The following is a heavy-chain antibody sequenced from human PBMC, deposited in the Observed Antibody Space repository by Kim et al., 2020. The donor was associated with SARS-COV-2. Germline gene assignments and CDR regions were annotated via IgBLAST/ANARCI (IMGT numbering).Heavy chain of an antibody. CDR3: ARRNRIVVVPASTTGGAFDI. CDR1: GYSFTSYW. D-gene: IGHD2-2*01. J-gene: IGHJ3*02. CDR2: IYPGDSDT. Sequence: GESLKISCKGSGYSFTSYWIGWVRQMPGKGLEWMGIIYPGDSDTRYSPSFQGQVTISADKSISTAYLQWSSLKASDTAMYYCARRNRIVVVPASTTGGAFDIWGQGTMVTVSS. V-gene: IGHV5-51*01.